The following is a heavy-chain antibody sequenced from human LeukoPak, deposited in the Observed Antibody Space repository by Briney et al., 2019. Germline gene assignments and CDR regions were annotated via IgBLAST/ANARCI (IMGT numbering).Heavy chain of an antibody. J-gene: IGHJ5*02. D-gene: IGHD2-2*01. CDR1: GGSISSYY. CDR3: ASDNPVPADMRVWCVP. Sequence: SQTLSLTCTVSGGSISSYYWSWIRHPPGKGLEGIGYIYYSGSTNYNPSLKSRVTISVDTSRNQFSLKLSSVTAPGTAVYYCASDNPVPADMRVWCVPWAQGTVLTVST. V-gene: IGHV4-59*13. CDR2: IYYSGST.